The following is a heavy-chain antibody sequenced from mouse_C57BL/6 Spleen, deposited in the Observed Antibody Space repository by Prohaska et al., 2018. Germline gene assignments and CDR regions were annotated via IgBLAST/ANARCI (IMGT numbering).Heavy chain of an antibody. D-gene: IGHD2-2*01. CDR1: GIDFSRYW. V-gene: IGHV4-1*01. CDR2: INPDSSTI. CDR3: ARAGYYGYFDV. Sequence: EVTLLQSGGGLVQPGGSLKLSCAASGIDFSRYWMSWVRLVTVKGLEWIGEINPDSSTINYAPSLKDKFIISRDNAKNTLYLQMSKVRSEDTALYYCARAGYYGYFDVWGTGTTVTVSS. J-gene: IGHJ1*03.